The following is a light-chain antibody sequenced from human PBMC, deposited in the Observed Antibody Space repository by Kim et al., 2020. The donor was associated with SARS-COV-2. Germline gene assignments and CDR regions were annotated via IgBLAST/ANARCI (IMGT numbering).Light chain of an antibody. CDR3: QSTDGANMI. V-gene: IGLV6-57*02. CDR2: EDN. CDR1: GGSIAGNY. Sequence: NFMLTQSHSVSESPGKTVTISCTGSGGSIAGNYVQWFQQRPGSAPTTVIFEDNHRPSGVPDRFSGSIDSSSNSASLIISGLQTEDEADYYCQSTDGANMIFGGGTQLTVL. J-gene: IGLJ2*01.